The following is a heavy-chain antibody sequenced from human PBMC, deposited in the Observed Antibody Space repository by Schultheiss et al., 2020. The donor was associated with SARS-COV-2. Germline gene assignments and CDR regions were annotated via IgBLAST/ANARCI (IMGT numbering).Heavy chain of an antibody. CDR3: ARCLYDFWSGYARYYYYGMDV. D-gene: IGHD3-3*01. CDR1: GGSFSGYY. CDR2: IYHSGST. Sequence: SETLSLTCAVYGGSFSGYYWSWIRQPPGKGLEWIGEIYHSGSTNYNPSLKSRVTISVDTSKNQFSLKLSSVTAADTAVYYCARCLYDFWSGYARYYYYGMDVWGQGTTVTVSS. V-gene: IGHV4-34*01. J-gene: IGHJ6*02.